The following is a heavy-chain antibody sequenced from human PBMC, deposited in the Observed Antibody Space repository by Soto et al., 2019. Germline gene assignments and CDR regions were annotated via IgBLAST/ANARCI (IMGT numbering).Heavy chain of an antibody. D-gene: IGHD3-3*01. J-gene: IGHJ6*02. V-gene: IGHV1-2*02. CDR3: AREKITIFGVVIIDYYYYGMDV. CDR1: GYTFTGYY. CDR2: INPNSGGT. Sequence: ASVKVSCKASGYTFTGYYMHWVRQAPGQGLEWMGWINPNSGGTNYAQKFQGRVTMTRGTSISTAYMELSRLRSDDTAVYYCAREKITIFGVVIIDYYYYGMDVWGQGTTVTVSS.